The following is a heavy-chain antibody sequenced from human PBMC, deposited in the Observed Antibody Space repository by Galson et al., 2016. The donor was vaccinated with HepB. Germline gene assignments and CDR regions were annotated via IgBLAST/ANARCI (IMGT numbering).Heavy chain of an antibody. V-gene: IGHV3-23*01. CDR1: GFTFVDYT. CDR3: VGYCRGGSCSGQGSFDF. CDR2: ISGGT. J-gene: IGHJ4*02. Sequence: SLRLSCATSGFTFVDYTTSWVRQAPGKGLEWVSSISGGTNYADSVKGRFTISRDISKRTVYLQLDSLRVEDTAVYFCVGYCRGGSCSGQGSFDFWAREPWSPSPQ. D-gene: IGHD2-15*01.